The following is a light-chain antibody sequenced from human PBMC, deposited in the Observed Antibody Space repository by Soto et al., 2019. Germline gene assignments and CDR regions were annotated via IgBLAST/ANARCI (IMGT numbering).Light chain of an antibody. V-gene: IGLV1-40*01. J-gene: IGLJ2*01. CDR2: GNN. CDR3: QSYDNSLSGPVV. CDR1: NSNIGAGYD. Sequence: QSVLTQPPSVSGAPGQKVTISCTGSNSNIGAGYDVHWYQQLPGTAPKLLIYGNNNRPSGVPDRFSGSKSGTSASLAITGLQAEDEADYYCQSYDNSLSGPVVFGGGTQLTVL.